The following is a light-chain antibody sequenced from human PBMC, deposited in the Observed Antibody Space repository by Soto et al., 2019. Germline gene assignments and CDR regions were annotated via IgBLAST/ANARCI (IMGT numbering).Light chain of an antibody. CDR2: GAS. J-gene: IGKJ4*01. CDR3: QQRSNWPLT. V-gene: IGKV3D-20*02. CDR1: QSVSSSF. Sequence: EIVLTQSPGTLSLSPGERATLSCRASQSVSSSFLGWYQQKPGQAPRLLIYGASSRATGIPDRFSGSGSGTDFTLTISRLEPEDFAVYYCQQRSNWPLTFGGGTKVDI.